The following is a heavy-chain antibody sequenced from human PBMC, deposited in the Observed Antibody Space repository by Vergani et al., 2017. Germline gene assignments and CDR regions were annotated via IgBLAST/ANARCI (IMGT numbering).Heavy chain of an antibody. V-gene: IGHV3-15*01. CDR1: GFTFSNAW. Sequence: EVQLLESGGGLVQPGGSLRLSCAASGFTFSNAWMSWVRQAPGKGLEWVGRIKSKTDGGTTDYAAPVKGRFTISRDDSKNTLYLQMNSLKTEDTAVYYCTTDIRSYSYGLAYWGQGTLVTVSS. CDR2: IKSKTDGGTT. J-gene: IGHJ4*02. CDR3: TTDIRSYSYGLAY. D-gene: IGHD5-18*01.